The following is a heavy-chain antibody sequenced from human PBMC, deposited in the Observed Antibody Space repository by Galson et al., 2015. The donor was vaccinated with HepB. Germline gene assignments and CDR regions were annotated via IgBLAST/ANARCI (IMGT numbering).Heavy chain of an antibody. Sequence: SVKVSCKASGYTFTSYDINWVRQATGQGLEWMGWMNPNSGNTGYAQKFQGRVTMTRNTSISTAYMELSSLRSVDTAVYYCAREHVDTAMVAVNYYYYYMDVWGKGTTVTVSS. CDR3: AREHVDTAMVAVNYYYYYMDV. V-gene: IGHV1-8*01. D-gene: IGHD5-18*01. J-gene: IGHJ6*03. CDR1: GYTFTSYD. CDR2: MNPNSGNT.